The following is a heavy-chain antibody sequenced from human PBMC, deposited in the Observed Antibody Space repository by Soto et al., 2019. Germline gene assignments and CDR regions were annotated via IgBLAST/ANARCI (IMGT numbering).Heavy chain of an antibody. CDR3: ARAYDYRGGRKERRPGVIDY. D-gene: IGHD3-16*01. CDR1: GFTFSDYY. CDR2: ISSSGSTI. J-gene: IGHJ4*02. Sequence: GGSLRLSCAASGFTFSDYYMSWIRQAPGKGLEWVSYISSSGSTIYYADSVKGRFTISRDNAENSLYLQMNSLRAEDTAVYYCARAYDYRGGRKERRPGVIDYWGKGTLVTVAS. V-gene: IGHV3-11*01.